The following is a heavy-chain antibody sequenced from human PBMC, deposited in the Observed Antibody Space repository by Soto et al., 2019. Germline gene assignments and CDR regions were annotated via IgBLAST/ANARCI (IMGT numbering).Heavy chain of an antibody. D-gene: IGHD3-3*01. CDR1: GGTFSSYS. Sequence: SVKVSCKASGGTFSSYSISWVRQAPGQGLEWMGGIIPIFGTANYAQKFQGRVTITADESTSTAYMELSSLRSEDTAVYYCASYDFWSGKVNWFDPWGQGTLVTVS. V-gene: IGHV1-69*13. J-gene: IGHJ5*02. CDR2: IIPIFGTA. CDR3: ASYDFWSGKVNWFDP.